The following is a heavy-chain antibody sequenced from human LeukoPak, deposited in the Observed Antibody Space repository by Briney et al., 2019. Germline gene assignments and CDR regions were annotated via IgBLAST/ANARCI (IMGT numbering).Heavy chain of an antibody. J-gene: IGHJ2*01. V-gene: IGHV5-51*01. CDR1: GYRFTSYW. D-gene: IGHD4-17*01. CDR3: ARRSSYGDYVHGHLDL. Sequence: GESLKISCKGSGYRFTSYWIGWVRQMPGKGLEWMGIIHPGDSDTRYSPSFQGQVPISADKSISTAYAQWSSLQASDSAMYYCARRSSYGDYVHGHLDLWGRGTLVTVSS. CDR2: IHPGDSDT.